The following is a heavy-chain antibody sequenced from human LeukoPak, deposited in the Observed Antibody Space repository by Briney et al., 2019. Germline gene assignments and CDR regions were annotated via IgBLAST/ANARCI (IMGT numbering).Heavy chain of an antibody. CDR3: AAGRPYSLLDY. Sequence: ASVKVSCAVSGSSLTELSLYWVRQAPGKGLEWMGGFDVIDAKTFYAQKFQGRVTMTEDSSTDTAYMELSSLRSDDTAFYYCAAGRPYSLLDYWGQGTLLTVSS. V-gene: IGHV1-24*01. D-gene: IGHD5-18*01. CDR2: FDVIDAKT. CDR1: GSSLTELS. J-gene: IGHJ4*02.